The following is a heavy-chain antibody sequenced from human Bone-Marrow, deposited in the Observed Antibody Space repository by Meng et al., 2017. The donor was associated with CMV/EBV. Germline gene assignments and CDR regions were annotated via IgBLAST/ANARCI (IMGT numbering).Heavy chain of an antibody. V-gene: IGHV3-30*02. CDR2: IRYDGSNK. CDR1: GFTFSSYG. J-gene: IGHJ4*02. CDR3: AKDSADSSSWSHHNHDY. D-gene: IGHD6-13*01. Sequence: GGSLRLSCAASGFTFSSYGMHWVRQAPGKGLEWVAFIRYDGSNKYYADSVKGRFTISRDNSKTTLYLQMNSLRAEDTAVYYCAKDSADSSSWSHHNHDYWGQGTLVIVSS.